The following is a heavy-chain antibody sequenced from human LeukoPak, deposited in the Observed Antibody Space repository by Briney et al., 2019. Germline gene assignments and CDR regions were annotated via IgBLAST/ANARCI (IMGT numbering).Heavy chain of an antibody. Sequence: GGSLRLSCAASGFTFSSYSMNWVRQAPGKGLVWVSRINSDGSSTSYADSVKGRFTISRDNAKNTLYLQMNSLRAEDTAVYYCARDGPYDILTGYPVRYYYYGMDVWGQGTTVTVSS. D-gene: IGHD3-9*01. CDR2: INSDGSST. CDR1: GFTFSSYS. CDR3: ARDGPYDILTGYPVRYYYYGMDV. V-gene: IGHV3-74*01. J-gene: IGHJ6*02.